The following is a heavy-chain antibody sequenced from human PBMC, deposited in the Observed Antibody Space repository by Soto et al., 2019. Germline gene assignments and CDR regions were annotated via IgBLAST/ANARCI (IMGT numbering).Heavy chain of an antibody. V-gene: IGHV4-39*01. Sequence: LQLQESGPGVVKPSETLSLACSVSGGSIRSNDYFWGWVRQPPGKGLEWIGSIYSNGGTYYSPSLKSRAAVSIDTSNNQFFLTVRSVTAADTAVYYCATFLVGATARNDFDSWGQGTLVTISS. D-gene: IGHD2-8*02. CDR3: ATFLVGATARNDFDS. CDR2: IYSNGGT. CDR1: GGSIRSNDYF. J-gene: IGHJ4*02.